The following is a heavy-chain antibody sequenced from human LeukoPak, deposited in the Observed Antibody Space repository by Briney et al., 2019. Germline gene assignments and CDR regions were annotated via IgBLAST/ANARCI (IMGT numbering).Heavy chain of an antibody. V-gene: IGHV3-66*01. CDR3: ARGRYSRTCRWLDP. J-gene: IGHJ5*02. Sequence: GGSLRLSCAASGFPVSSNYMSWVRQAPGKGLECVSIIYNNNTYYADSVKGRFTISRDNSKNTLYLQMNSLRAEDTAVYYCARGRYSRTCRWLDPWGQGTLVTVSS. D-gene: IGHD4-11*01. CDR2: IYNNNT. CDR1: GFPVSSNY.